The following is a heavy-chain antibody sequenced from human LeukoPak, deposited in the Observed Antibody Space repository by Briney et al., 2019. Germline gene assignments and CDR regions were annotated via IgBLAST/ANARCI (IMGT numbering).Heavy chain of an antibody. CDR1: GDTLSELT. CDR3: AAGGIYSLLDY. D-gene: IGHD3-10*01. J-gene: IGHJ4*02. CDR2: FDPGAGEI. V-gene: IGHV1-24*01. Sequence: ASVKVSCKVSGDTLSELTMHWVRQAPGKGLEWMGGFDPGAGEILYAQQFQGRVTMTKDTSTDTAYMELTSLRSEDSGVYFCAAGGIYSLLDYWGQGTLVTVSS.